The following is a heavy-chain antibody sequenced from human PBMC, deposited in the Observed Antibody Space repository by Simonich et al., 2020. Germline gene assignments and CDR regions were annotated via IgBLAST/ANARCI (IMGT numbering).Heavy chain of an antibody. D-gene: IGHD2-21*01. Sequence: QVQLVQSGAEVKKPEASVTVSCKASGSTFTGYYMHWVRQAPGQGLEWMGWINPNSGSTNYAQKFQGRVTMTRDTSISTAYMELSRLRSDDTAVYYCARNGLVGILKAFDIWGQGTMVTVSS. J-gene: IGHJ3*02. CDR3: ARNGLVGILKAFDI. CDR1: GSTFTGYY. CDR2: INPNSGST. V-gene: IGHV1-2*02.